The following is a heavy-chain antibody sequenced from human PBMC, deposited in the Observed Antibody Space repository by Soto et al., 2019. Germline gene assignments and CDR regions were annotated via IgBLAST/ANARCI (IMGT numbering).Heavy chain of an antibody. Sequence: SVKVSCKASGGTFSSYAISWVRQAPGQGLEWMGGVIPIFGTANYAQKFQGRVTITADESTSTAYMELSSLRSEDTAVYYCARAWVVVTAPDYWGQGTLVTVSS. J-gene: IGHJ4*02. CDR2: VIPIFGTA. V-gene: IGHV1-69*13. D-gene: IGHD2-21*02. CDR1: GGTFSSYA. CDR3: ARAWVVVTAPDY.